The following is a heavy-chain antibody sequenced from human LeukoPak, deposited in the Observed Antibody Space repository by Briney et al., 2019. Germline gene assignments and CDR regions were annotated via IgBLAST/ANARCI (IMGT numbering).Heavy chain of an antibody. Sequence: GGSLRLSCAASGFSFSSYAMHWVRQAPGKGLEWVAAIPNDGSKTYYADSVKGRFTISRDNSKNTLYLQMNSLRAEDTAVYYCAKESGNWGHRDAFDIWGQGTMVTVSS. V-gene: IGHV3-30-3*01. CDR1: GFSFSSYA. CDR2: IPNDGSKT. D-gene: IGHD7-27*01. J-gene: IGHJ3*02. CDR3: AKESGNWGHRDAFDI.